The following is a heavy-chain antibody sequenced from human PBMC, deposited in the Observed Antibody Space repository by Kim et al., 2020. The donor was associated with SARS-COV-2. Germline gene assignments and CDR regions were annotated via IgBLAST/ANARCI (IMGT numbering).Heavy chain of an antibody. J-gene: IGHJ4*02. CDR1: GFTFSDYY. CDR3: ASTWRRDTAMDIADY. CDR2: ISSSSSYT. Sequence: GGSLRLSCAASGFTFSDYYMSWIRQAPGKGLEWVSYISSSSSYTNYADSVKGRFTISRDNAKNSLYLQMNSLRAEDTAVYYCASTWRRDTAMDIADYWGQGTLVTVSS. D-gene: IGHD5-18*01. V-gene: IGHV3-11*06.